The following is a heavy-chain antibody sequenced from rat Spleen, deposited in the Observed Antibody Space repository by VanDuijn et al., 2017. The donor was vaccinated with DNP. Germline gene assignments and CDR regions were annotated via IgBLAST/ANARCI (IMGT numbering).Heavy chain of an antibody. J-gene: IGHJ2*01. V-gene: IGHV5-25*01. CDR1: GFTFSHYY. Sequence: EVQVVESGGGLVQPGKSLKLSCAASGFTFSHYYMAWVRQAPTKGLEWVASISTGGGNTYYRDSVKGRFTISRDNAKSTLYLQMNSLRSEDMATYYCIRWNSGHFDYWGQGVMVTVSS. CDR3: IRWNSGHFDY. D-gene: IGHD4-3*01. CDR2: ISTGGGNT.